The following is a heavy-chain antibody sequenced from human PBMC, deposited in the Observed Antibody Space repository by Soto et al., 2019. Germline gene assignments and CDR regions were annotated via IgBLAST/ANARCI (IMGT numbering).Heavy chain of an antibody. J-gene: IGHJ6*02. D-gene: IGHD2-2*01. CDR2: ISAYNGNT. CDR3: AREPKAVPAAKEDGYYYYGMDV. V-gene: IGHV1-18*04. Sequence: QVQLVQSGAEVKKPGASVKVSCKASGYTFTSYGISWVRQAPGQGLEWMGWISAYNGNTNYAQKLQGRVTMTTDTSTSTAYMELRSLRSDDTAVYYCAREPKAVPAAKEDGYYYYGMDVWGQGTTVTVSS. CDR1: GYTFTSYG.